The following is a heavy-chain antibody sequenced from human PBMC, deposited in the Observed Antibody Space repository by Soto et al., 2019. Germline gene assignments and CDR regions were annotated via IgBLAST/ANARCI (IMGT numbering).Heavy chain of an antibody. D-gene: IGHD6-13*01. CDR3: ARVLGARIAASNWFDP. J-gene: IGHJ5*02. CDR2: INQSGSG. Sequence: QVQLQQWGAGLLKPSETLSLTCAVYGGSFSDYYWSWIRQPPGKGLEWIGEINQSGSGNYNPSLKSRVTLSLDRPKTQFSLRLSSVTAADTAVYYCARVLGARIAASNWFDPWGQGTLVTVSS. V-gene: IGHV4-34*01. CDR1: GGSFSDYY.